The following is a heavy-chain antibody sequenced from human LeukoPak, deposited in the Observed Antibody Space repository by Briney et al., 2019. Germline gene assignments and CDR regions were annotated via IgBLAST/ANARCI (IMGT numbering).Heavy chain of an antibody. D-gene: IGHD6-19*01. Sequence: PGGSLRLSCAASGFTFSSYDMYWVRQATGKGLEWVSYIGTSGDTHYLGSVKGRFTISRENGKNSLYLQMNNLRAGDTAVYYCARVKPGYSSGWYNFGMDVWGQGTTVTVSS. CDR3: ARVKPGYSSGWYNFGMDV. CDR2: IGTSGDT. CDR1: GFTFSSYD. J-gene: IGHJ6*02. V-gene: IGHV3-13*04.